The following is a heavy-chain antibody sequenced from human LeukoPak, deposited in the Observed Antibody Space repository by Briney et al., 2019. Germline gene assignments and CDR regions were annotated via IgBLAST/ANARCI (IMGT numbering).Heavy chain of an antibody. CDR1: GFTFTRQW. J-gene: IGHJ4*02. CDR3: ATSRPPTD. D-gene: IGHD2/OR15-2a*01. V-gene: IGHV3-7*01. CDR2: IKGDGSEK. Sequence: PGGSLRLSCAASGFTFTRQWMTWVRQVPGKGLEWVANIKGDGSEKYYGDSVKGRFTISRDNAKSSLYLQMNSLGAEDTAVYYCATSRPPTDWGQGTLVIVSS.